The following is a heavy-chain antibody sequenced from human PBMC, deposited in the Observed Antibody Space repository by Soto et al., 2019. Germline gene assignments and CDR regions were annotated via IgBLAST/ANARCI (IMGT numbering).Heavy chain of an antibody. V-gene: IGHV1-3*01. CDR1: GYTFTSYA. CDR2: INAGNGNT. Sequence: QVQLVQSGAEVKKPGASVKVSCKASGYTFTSYAMHWVRQAPGQRLEWMGWINAGNGNTKYSQQFQGRVTITRDTSASTAYMELSSLRSEDTAVYYCARDSTTVTHYYYYYYMDVWGKGTTVTVSS. D-gene: IGHD4-17*01. CDR3: ARDSTTVTHYYYYYYMDV. J-gene: IGHJ6*03.